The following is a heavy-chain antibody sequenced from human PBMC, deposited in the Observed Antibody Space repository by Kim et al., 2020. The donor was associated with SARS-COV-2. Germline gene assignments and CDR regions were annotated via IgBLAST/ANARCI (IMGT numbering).Heavy chain of an antibody. V-gene: IGHV3-49*03. CDR3: TRDWGATVVTPNY. CDR2: IRSKAYGGTT. CDR1: GFTFGDYA. J-gene: IGHJ4*02. Sequence: GGSLRLSCTASGFTFGDYAMSWFRQAPGKGLEWVGFIRSKAYGGTTEYAASVKGRFTISRDDSKSIAYLQMNSLKTEDTAVYYCTRDWGATVVTPNYWGQGTLVTVSS. D-gene: IGHD4-17*01.